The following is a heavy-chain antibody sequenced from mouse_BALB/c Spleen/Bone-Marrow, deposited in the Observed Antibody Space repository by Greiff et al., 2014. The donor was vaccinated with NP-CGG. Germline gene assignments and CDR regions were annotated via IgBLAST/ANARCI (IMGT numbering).Heavy chain of an antibody. CDR3: ASYVYGYYFDY. CDR2: IDPANGNT. D-gene: IGHD2-2*01. CDR1: GFNDKDTY. V-gene: IGHV14-3*02. J-gene: IGHJ2*01. Sequence: EVQLVESGAELVKPGASVKLSCTASGFNDKDTYIHWVKQRPEQGLEWIGRIDPANGNTKYDPKFQGKATITADTSSNTAYLQLSSLTSEDTAVYYCASYVYGYYFDYWGQGTTLTVSS.